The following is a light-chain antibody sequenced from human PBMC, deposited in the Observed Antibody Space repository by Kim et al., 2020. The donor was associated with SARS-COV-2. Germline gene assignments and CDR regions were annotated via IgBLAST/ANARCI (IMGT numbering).Light chain of an antibody. Sequence: GQRVTMSCSGSYSNIGSNPISWYQQLPQTAPKLLIYNNNRRPSGVPDRFSGSKSGTSASLAISGLHSEDEADYYCAAWDDSLNGYVLGTGTKVTVL. CDR1: YSNIGSNP. CDR2: NNN. J-gene: IGLJ1*01. CDR3: AAWDDSLNGYV. V-gene: IGLV1-44*01.